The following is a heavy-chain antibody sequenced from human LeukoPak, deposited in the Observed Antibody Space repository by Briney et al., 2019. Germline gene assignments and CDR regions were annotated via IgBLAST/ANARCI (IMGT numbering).Heavy chain of an antibody. Sequence: GESLKISCKGSGYSFTSYWIGWVRQMPGKGLEWMGIIYPGDSDTRYSPSFQGQVTISADKSISTAYLQWSSLKASDTAMYYCARGSSIAAAGELNWFDPWGQGTLVPSLQ. CDR1: GYSFTSYW. CDR2: IYPGDSDT. CDR3: ARGSSIAAAGELNWFDP. V-gene: IGHV5-51*01. J-gene: IGHJ5*02. D-gene: IGHD6-13*01.